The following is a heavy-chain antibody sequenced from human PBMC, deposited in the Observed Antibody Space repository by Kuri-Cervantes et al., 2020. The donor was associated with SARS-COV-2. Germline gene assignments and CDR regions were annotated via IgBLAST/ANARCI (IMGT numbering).Heavy chain of an antibody. V-gene: IGHV3-66*01. D-gene: IGHD2-21*02. CDR3: TALPHY. CDR1: GFTVSSNY. Sequence: GESLKISCAASGFTVSSNYMSWVRQAPGKGLEWVSVIYSGGSTYYADSVKGRFTISRDDSKNTVYLQMNSLNTDDTAVYYCTALPHYWGQGTMVTVSS. J-gene: IGHJ4*02. CDR2: IYSGGST.